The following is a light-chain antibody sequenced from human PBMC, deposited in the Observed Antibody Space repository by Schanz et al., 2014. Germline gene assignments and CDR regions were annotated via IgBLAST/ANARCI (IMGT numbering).Light chain of an antibody. CDR2: EVT. J-gene: IGLJ1*01. Sequence: QSVLTQPASVSGSPGQSVTISCTGTSSDVGGYNYVSWYQQHPGEAPKLMMYEVTKRPSGVPDRFSGSKSGNTASLTISGLQAEDEADYYCCSYAGSNTYVFGSGTKLTVL. V-gene: IGLV2-8*01. CDR3: CSYAGSNTYV. CDR1: SSDVGGYNY.